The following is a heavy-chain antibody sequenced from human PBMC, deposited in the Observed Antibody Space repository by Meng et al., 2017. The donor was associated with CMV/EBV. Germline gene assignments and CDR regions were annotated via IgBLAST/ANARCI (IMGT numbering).Heavy chain of an antibody. V-gene: IGHV1-2*02. CDR2: INPRTGGT. D-gene: IGHD3-16*01. J-gene: IGHJ4*02. CDR3: AADILRITAGDY. CDR1: GYAFTAYY. Sequence: ASVKVSCKTSGYAFTAYYIDWVRQAPGQGLEWMGDINPRTGGTDLAQRCQGSVTLTRDTSITTAYMEVRNLRSDDTAVYYCAADILRITAGDYWGQGTLVTVSS.